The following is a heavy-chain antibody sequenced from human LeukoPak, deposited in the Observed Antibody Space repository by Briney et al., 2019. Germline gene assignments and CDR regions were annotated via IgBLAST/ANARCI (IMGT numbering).Heavy chain of an antibody. Sequence: ASETLSLTCTVSGGSISSYYWSWIRQPPGKGLEWIGYIYYSGSTNYNPSLKSRVTISVDTSKNQFSLKLSSVTAADTAVYYCASIRSREDYYYYYMDVWGKGTTVTVSS. CDR2: IYYSGST. D-gene: IGHD3-3*01. CDR3: ASIRSREDYYYYYMDV. CDR1: GGSISSYY. J-gene: IGHJ6*03. V-gene: IGHV4-59*08.